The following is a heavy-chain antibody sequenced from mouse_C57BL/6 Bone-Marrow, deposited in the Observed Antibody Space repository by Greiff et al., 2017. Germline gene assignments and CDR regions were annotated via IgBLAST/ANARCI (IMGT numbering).Heavy chain of an antibody. CDR2: IYPRSGNT. V-gene: IGHV1-81*01. CDR1: GYTFTSYG. Sequence: QVQLQQSGAELARPGASVKLSCKASGYTFTSYGISWVKQRTGQGLEWIGEIYPRSGNTYYNEKFKGKATLTADKSSSTAYMELRSLTSEDSAVYFCASVCSWLAYWGQGTLVTVSA. J-gene: IGHJ3*01. CDR3: ASVCSWLAY.